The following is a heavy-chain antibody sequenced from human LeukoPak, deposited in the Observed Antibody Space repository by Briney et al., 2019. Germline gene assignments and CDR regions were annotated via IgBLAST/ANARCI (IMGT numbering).Heavy chain of an antibody. J-gene: IGHJ4*02. D-gene: IGHD6-19*01. CDR3: AKDGHCPALCTTQIAVAGYNDN. CDR2: INYNGDTK. Sequence: GGSLRLSCAASGFTFSIYTMNWVRQAPGKGLEWVSIINYNGDTKYYADSVQGRFTISRDNSKNTVYLQMNSLRAEDTAIYYCAKDGHCPALCTTQIAVAGYNDNWDQGTLVTVSS. CDR1: GFTFSIYT. V-gene: IGHV3-23*01.